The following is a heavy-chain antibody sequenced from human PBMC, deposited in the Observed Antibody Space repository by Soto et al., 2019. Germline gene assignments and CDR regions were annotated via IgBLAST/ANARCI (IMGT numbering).Heavy chain of an antibody. J-gene: IGHJ5*02. CDR2: IYYSGST. V-gene: IGHV4-39*01. Sequence: SETLSLTCTVSGGSISSSSYYWGWIRQPPGKGLEWIGSIYYSGSTYYNPSLKSRVTISVDTSKNQFSLKLSSVTAADTAVYYCARGLREIAAAGTHWFDPWGQGTLVTVSS. CDR3: ARGLREIAAAGTHWFDP. D-gene: IGHD6-13*01. CDR1: GGSISSSSYY.